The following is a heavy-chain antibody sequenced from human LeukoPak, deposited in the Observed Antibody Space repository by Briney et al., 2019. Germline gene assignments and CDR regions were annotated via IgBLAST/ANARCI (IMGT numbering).Heavy chain of an antibody. Sequence: GASVKVSCKASGYTFTSYGISWVRQAPGQGLEWMGWISAYNGNTNYAQKLQGRVTMTTDTSTSTAYMELRSLRSDDTAVYYCARDLGGGDDYVWGSYRYTEAGYWGQGTLVTVSS. CDR3: ARDLGGGDDYVWGSYRYTEAGY. CDR2: ISAYNGNT. D-gene: IGHD3-16*02. V-gene: IGHV1-18*01. J-gene: IGHJ4*02. CDR1: GYTFTSYG.